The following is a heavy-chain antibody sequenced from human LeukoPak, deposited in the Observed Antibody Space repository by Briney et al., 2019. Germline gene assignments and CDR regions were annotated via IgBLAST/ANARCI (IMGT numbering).Heavy chain of an antibody. Sequence: PGGSLRLSCAVSGTTLSNYGMSWVRQAPGKGLEWVAGISDSGGSTKYADSVKGRFTISRDNPKNTLFLQMNSLRADDTAVYFCAKQGVVIRVFLVGFHKEAYYFESWGQGALVTVSS. CDR2: ISDSGGST. CDR1: GTTLSNYG. D-gene: IGHD3/OR15-3a*01. J-gene: IGHJ4*02. V-gene: IGHV3-23*01. CDR3: AKQGVVIRVFLVGFHKEAYYFES.